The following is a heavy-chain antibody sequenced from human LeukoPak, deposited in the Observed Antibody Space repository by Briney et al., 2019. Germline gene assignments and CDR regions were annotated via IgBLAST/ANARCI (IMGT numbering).Heavy chain of an antibody. Sequence: GGSLRLSCAASGFTVSNSYMSWVRQAPGKGLAWVSVIYSGGNTYYADSVRGRFTISRDNPTNTLYLQMNSLRAEDTAVCYCARDTPTGSYGMDVWGQGTTVIVSS. J-gene: IGHJ6*02. D-gene: IGHD1-26*01. V-gene: IGHV3-53*01. CDR2: IYSGGNT. CDR1: GFTVSNSY. CDR3: ARDTPTGSYGMDV.